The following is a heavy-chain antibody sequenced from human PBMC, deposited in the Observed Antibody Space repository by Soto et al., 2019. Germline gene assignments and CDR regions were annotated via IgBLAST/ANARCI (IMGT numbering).Heavy chain of an antibody. J-gene: IGHJ4*02. V-gene: IGHV3-30*03. CDR2: ISYDGSNK. Sequence: QVQLVESGGGVVQPGRSLRLSCAASGFPFMTYGMHWVREGPGKGLEWVAVISYDGSNKFYADSVKGRFTISRDNSKNKLYLQMNSLRPEDTALYYCVAGLYYFDYRGQGTLVIVSS. CDR3: VAGLYYFDY. CDR1: GFPFMTYG.